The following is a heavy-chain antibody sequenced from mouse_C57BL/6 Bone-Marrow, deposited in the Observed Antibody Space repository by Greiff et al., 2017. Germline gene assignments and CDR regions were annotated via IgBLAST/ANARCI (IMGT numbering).Heavy chain of an antibody. CDR1: GFTFRSYA. CDR2: ISSGGDYI. D-gene: IGHD2-10*02. V-gene: IGHV5-9-1*02. J-gene: IGHJ3*01. Sequence: EVMLVESGEGLVKPGGSLKLSCAASGFTFRSYAMSWVRQTPEKRLEWVAYISSGGDYIYYADTVKGRFTISRDNARNTLYLQMTSLKSEDTAMYYCTSPSGGFAYWGQGTLVTVSA. CDR3: TSPSGGFAY.